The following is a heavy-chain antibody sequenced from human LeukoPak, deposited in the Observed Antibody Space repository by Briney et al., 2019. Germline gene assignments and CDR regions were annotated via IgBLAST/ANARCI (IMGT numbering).Heavy chain of an antibody. CDR3: ARARYGSGSLDS. V-gene: IGHV4-34*01. D-gene: IGHD3-10*01. CDR1: GEFFSGHY. Sequence: SETLSLTCSVYGEFFSGHYWTWIRQPPGRGLDWIGEINHRGSSTSNPSLNNRVTISVDTSKNQFSLKLTSVTAADTAVYYCARARYGSGSLDSWGQGTLVTVSS. J-gene: IGHJ4*02. CDR2: INHRGSS.